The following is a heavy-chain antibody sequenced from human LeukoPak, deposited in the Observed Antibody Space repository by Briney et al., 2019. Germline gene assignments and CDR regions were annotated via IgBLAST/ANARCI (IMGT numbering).Heavy chain of an antibody. Sequence: SETLSLTCTVSGGSISSYYWSWIRQPPGKGLEWIGYIYYSGSTNYNPSLKSRVTISVDTSKNQFSLKLSSVTAADTAVYYCARGRDYGDRIDYWGQGTLVTVSS. J-gene: IGHJ4*02. CDR3: ARGRDYGDRIDY. V-gene: IGHV4-59*12. CDR1: GGSISSYY. CDR2: IYYSGST. D-gene: IGHD4-17*01.